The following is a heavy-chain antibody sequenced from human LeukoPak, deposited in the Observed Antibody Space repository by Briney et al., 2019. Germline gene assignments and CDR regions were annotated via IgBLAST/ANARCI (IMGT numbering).Heavy chain of an antibody. CDR3: ARDPRYFGVVIGIDY. CDR2: ISYDGSSK. Sequence: GSSLRLSCAASGFTSSSYAMHWVRQAPGKGLEWVAVISYDGSSKYYADSVKGRFTISRDNSKNTLYLQMNSLRAEDTAVYYCARDPRYFGVVIGIDYWGQGTLVTVSS. D-gene: IGHD3-3*01. J-gene: IGHJ4*02. V-gene: IGHV3-30-3*01. CDR1: GFTSSSYA.